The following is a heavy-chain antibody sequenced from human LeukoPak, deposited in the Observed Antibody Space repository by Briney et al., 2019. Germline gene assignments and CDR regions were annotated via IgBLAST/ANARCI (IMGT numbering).Heavy chain of an antibody. CDR2: IYSDDTT. CDR3: ALSRYGSSSVWDF. Sequence: GSLRLSCAASGFTVSSDYMSWVRRAPGKGLEWVSVIYSDDTTYYADSVKGRFTISRDNSKNTLHLQMNSPRAEDMAVYYCALSRYGSSSVWDFWGQGTLVTVSS. CDR1: GFTVSSDY. V-gene: IGHV3-66*01. J-gene: IGHJ4*02. D-gene: IGHD6-6*01.